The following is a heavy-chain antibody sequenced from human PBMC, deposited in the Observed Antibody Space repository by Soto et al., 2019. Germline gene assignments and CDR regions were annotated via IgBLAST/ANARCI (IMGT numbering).Heavy chain of an antibody. J-gene: IGHJ1*01. Sequence: EVQLAESGGGLVQPGGSLRLSCAASGFTVGTSYMTWVRQAPGKGPEWISVIFSGGSTFYADSVKGRFIISRDNSKNTVYLQMNSQRGEDTAVYYCARGGSAAAKASEHWGQGILVTVSS. CDR2: IFSGGST. CDR3: ARGGSAAAKASEH. D-gene: IGHD2-15*01. V-gene: IGHV3-66*01. CDR1: GFTVGTSY.